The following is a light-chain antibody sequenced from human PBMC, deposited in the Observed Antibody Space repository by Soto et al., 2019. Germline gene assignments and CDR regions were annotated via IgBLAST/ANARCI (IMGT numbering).Light chain of an antibody. V-gene: IGKV3-20*01. Sequence: PGDRATLSCRASQSVSSSYLAWYQQKPGQAPRLLIYGVSSRATGIPDRFSGSGSGTDFTLTISRLEPEDFAVYYCQQYGSSPWTFGQGTKVEIK. CDR2: GVS. CDR3: QQYGSSPWT. CDR1: QSVSSSY. J-gene: IGKJ1*01.